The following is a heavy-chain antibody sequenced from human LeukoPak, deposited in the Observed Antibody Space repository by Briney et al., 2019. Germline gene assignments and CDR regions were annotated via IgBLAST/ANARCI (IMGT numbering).Heavy chain of an antibody. CDR1: GGSISSYY. CDR3: ARLPAYHLDV. D-gene: IGHD2-21*01. V-gene: IGHV4-59*08. CDR2: IYYSGST. Sequence: SETLSLTCTVSGGSISSYYWSWIRQPPGKGLEWIGYIYYSGSTNYDPSLKSRVTISVDTSKNQFSLKLSSVTAADTAVYYCARLPAYHLDVWGQGTTVTVSS. J-gene: IGHJ6*02.